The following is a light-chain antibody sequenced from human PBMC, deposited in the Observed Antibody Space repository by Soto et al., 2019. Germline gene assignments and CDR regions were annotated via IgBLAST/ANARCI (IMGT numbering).Light chain of an antibody. J-gene: IGKJ1*01. CDR3: QQYGSSPRT. CDR2: DAS. V-gene: IGKV3-20*01. CDR1: QSVSSF. Sequence: DIVLTQSPATLSLSPGEGATLSCRASQSVSSFLAWYQQKPGQAPRLLIYDASSRATGIPDRFSGSGSGTDFTLTISRLEPEDFAVYYCQQYGSSPRTFGQGTKVDIK.